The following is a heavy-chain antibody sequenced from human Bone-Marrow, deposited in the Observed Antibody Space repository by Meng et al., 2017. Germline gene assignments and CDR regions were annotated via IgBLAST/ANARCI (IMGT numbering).Heavy chain of an antibody. D-gene: IGHD6-19*01. V-gene: IGHV4-59*01. Sequence: SETLSLTCTASGGSISSYYWSWNRQPPGKGLEWIGYIYYSGSTNYNPSLKSRVTISVDTSKKQFSLKLRSVTAADTAVYYCARGGDYSSGWYNDWGQGTQVTDSS. CDR3: ARGGDYSSGWYND. J-gene: IGHJ4*02. CDR2: IYYSGST. CDR1: GGSISSYY.